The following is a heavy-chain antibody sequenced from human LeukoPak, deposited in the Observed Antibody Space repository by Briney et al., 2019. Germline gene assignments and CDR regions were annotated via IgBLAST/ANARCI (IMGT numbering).Heavy chain of an antibody. CDR2: IYYSGST. J-gene: IGHJ4*02. CDR1: GGSISSYY. D-gene: IGHD6-19*01. V-gene: IGHV4-59*01. Sequence: PSQTLSLTCTVSGGSISSYYWSWIRQPPGKGLEWIGYIYYSGSTNYNPSLKSRVTISVDTSKNQFSPKLSSVTAADTAVYYCARGEYSSGWYYFDYWGQGTLVTVSS. CDR3: ARGEYSSGWYYFDY.